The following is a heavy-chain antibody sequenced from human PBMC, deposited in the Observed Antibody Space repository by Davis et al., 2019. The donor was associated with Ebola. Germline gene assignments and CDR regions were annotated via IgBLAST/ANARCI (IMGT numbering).Heavy chain of an antibody. CDR1: GFTFSSYS. CDR2: ISSSSTI. Sequence: GESLKISCAASGFTFSSYSMNWVRQAPGKGLEWVSSISSSSTIYYADSVKGRFTISRDNAKNSLYLQMNSLRDEDTAVYYCARPLAALYYYGMDVWGQGTTVTVSS. J-gene: IGHJ6*02. CDR3: ARPLAALYYYGMDV. V-gene: IGHV3-48*02.